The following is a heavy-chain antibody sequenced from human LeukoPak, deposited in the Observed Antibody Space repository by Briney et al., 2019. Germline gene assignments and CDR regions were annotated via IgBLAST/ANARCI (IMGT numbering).Heavy chain of an antibody. Sequence: GASVKVSCKASGYTFTSYGISWVRQAPGQGLEWMGWISAYSGNTNYAQKLQGRVTMTTDTSTSTAYMELRSLRSDDTAVYYCARGKGYCSGGSCLLFDYWGQGTLVTVSS. V-gene: IGHV1-18*01. CDR3: ARGKGYCSGGSCLLFDY. J-gene: IGHJ4*02. CDR1: GYTFTSYG. CDR2: ISAYSGNT. D-gene: IGHD2-15*01.